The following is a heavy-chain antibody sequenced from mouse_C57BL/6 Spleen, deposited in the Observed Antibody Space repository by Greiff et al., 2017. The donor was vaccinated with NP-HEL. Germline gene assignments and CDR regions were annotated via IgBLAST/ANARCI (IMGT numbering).Heavy chain of an antibody. Sequence: GASVKISCKASGYAFSSSWMNWVKQRPGKGLEWIGRIYPGDGDTNYNGKFKGKATLTADKSSSTAYMQLSSLTSEDSAVYFCANDYAMDYWGQGTSVTVSS. V-gene: IGHV1-82*01. J-gene: IGHJ4*01. CDR3: ANDYAMDY. CDR1: GYAFSSSW. CDR2: IYPGDGDT. D-gene: IGHD2-3*01.